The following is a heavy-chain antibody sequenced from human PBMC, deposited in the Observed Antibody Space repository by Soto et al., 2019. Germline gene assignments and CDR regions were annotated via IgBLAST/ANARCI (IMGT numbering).Heavy chain of an antibody. CDR2: INAGNGNT. V-gene: IGHV1-3*01. J-gene: IGHJ3*02. CDR3: ARDAYVVVAFDI. Sequence: VKLSCKASGYTFTSYAMHWVRQAPGQRLEWMGWINAGNGNTKYSQKFQGRVTITRDTSASTAYMELSSLRSEDTAVYYCARDAYVVVAFDIWGQGTMVTVSS. D-gene: IGHD2-15*01. CDR1: GYTFTSYA.